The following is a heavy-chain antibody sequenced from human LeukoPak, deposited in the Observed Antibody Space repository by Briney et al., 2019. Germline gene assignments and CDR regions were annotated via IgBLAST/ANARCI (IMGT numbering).Heavy chain of an antibody. D-gene: IGHD1-26*01. V-gene: IGHV3-21*01. CDR3: ARGGGGSYYHLLDY. Sequence: PGGSLRLSCAASGFTFSSYSMNWVRQAPGKGLEWVSSISSSSSYIYYADSVKGRFTISRDNAKNSLYLQMNSLRADDTAVYYCARGGGGSYYHLLDYWGQGPLVTVSS. CDR1: GFTFSSYS. J-gene: IGHJ4*02. CDR2: ISSSSSYI.